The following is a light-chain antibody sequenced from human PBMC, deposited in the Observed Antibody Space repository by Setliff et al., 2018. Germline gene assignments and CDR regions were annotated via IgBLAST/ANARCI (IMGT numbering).Light chain of an antibody. J-gene: IGLJ1*01. CDR2: EVS. CDR1: TSDIGAYNY. CDR3: NSYTRRGTYV. V-gene: IGLV2-14*01. Sequence: QSALSQPASVSGSPGQSITISCTGSTSDIGAYNYVSWYQQYPGKAPKLIIYEVSKRPSGGSDRFSGSKSGNTASLTISGLQAEDEADYYCNSYTRRGTYVFGIGTKVTVL.